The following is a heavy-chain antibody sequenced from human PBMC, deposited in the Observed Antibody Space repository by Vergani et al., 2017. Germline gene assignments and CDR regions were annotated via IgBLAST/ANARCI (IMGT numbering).Heavy chain of an antibody. CDR1: GFTFSSYA. V-gene: IGHV3-23*01. Sequence: EVQLLESGGGLVQPGGSLRLSCAASGFTFSSYAMSWVRQAPGKGLEWVSAISGSGGSTYYADSVKGRFTISRDNSKNTLYLQMNSLRAEDTAVYYCAKDVLPYSGSYHFDYWAREPWSPSPQ. CDR2: ISGSGGST. CDR3: AKDVLPYSGSYHFDY. J-gene: IGHJ4*02. D-gene: IGHD1-26*01.